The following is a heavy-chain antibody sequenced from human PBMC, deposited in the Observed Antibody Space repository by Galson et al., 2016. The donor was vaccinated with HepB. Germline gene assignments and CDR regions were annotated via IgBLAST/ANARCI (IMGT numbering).Heavy chain of an antibody. D-gene: IGHD2-8*02. Sequence: SETLSPTCAVYGASFSGYYWSWIRQPPGRGLEWIGEINRSGSANYSPSLNSRVIISVDTSKDQVSLKLNSVSAADTAVYFCTRGFIWSGSVYGMDVWDQGTTVTVSS. CDR1: GASFSGYY. V-gene: IGHV4-34*01. CDR3: TRGFIWSGSVYGMDV. J-gene: IGHJ6*02. CDR2: INRSGSA.